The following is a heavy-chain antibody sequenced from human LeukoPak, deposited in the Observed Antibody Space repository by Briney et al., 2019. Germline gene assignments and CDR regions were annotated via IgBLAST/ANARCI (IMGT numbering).Heavy chain of an antibody. CDR1: GFTFSSYG. J-gene: IGHJ4*02. Sequence: PGGSLRLSCAASGFTFSSYGMHWVRQAPGKGLEWVAVIWYDGSNKYYADSVKGRFTISRDKSKNTLYLQMNSLRAEDTAVYYCARENYGGKYFDYWGQGTLVTVSS. CDR3: ARENYGGKYFDY. D-gene: IGHD4-23*01. CDR2: IWYDGSNK. V-gene: IGHV3-33*01.